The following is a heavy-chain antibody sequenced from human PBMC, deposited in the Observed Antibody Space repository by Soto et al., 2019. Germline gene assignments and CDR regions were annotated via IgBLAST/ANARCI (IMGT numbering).Heavy chain of an antibody. D-gene: IGHD6-19*01. V-gene: IGHV3-23*01. CDR2: ISGSGGTT. Sequence: EVQLLESGGGLVQPGGSLRLSCAASGFTFSSYAMSWVRQAPGKGLEWVSAISGSGGTTYYADSVKGRFTFSRDNSKNTRYLQMNSLRAEDTAVYYFAKTANGWFSAFDIWGQGKMVTVSS. CDR3: AKTANGWFSAFDI. CDR1: GFTFSSYA. J-gene: IGHJ3*02.